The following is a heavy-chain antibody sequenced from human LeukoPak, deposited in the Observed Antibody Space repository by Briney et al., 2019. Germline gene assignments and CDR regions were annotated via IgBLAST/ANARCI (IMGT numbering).Heavy chain of an antibody. CDR1: GGSISSSSYY. CDR2: IYYSGST. J-gene: IGHJ5*02. V-gene: IGHV4-39*07. CDR3: ARPYYYDSRIDP. D-gene: IGHD3-22*01. Sequence: SETLSLTCTVSGGSISSSSYYWGWIRQPPGKGLEWIGSIYYSGSTYYNPSLKSRVTMSADTSKSQLSLKLSSVTAADTAVYYCARPYYYDSRIDPWGQGILVTVSS.